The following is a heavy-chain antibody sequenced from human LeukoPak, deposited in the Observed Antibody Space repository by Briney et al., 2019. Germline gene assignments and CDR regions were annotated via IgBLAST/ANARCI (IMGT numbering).Heavy chain of an antibody. CDR1: GGSFSGYY. D-gene: IGHD3-16*02. CDR3: ARCRTDDYVWGSYRRKSSRNDY. J-gene: IGHJ4*02. Sequence: SETLSLTCAVYGGSFSGYYWSWIRQPPGKGLEWIGEINHSGSTNYNPSRKRRVTISVDTSKNQLSLKLSSVSAADTAVYYCARCRTDDYVWGSYRRKSSRNDYWGQGTLVTVSS. V-gene: IGHV4-34*01. CDR2: INHSGST.